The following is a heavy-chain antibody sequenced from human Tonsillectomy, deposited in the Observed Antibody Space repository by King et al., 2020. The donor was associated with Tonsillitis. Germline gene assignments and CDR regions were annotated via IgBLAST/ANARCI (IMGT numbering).Heavy chain of an antibody. V-gene: IGHV3-30*18. CDR1: GFTFSSYG. CDR2: ISYDGSNK. D-gene: IGHD3-22*01. J-gene: IGHJ2*01. Sequence: VQLVESGGGVVQPGRSLRLSCTASGFTFSSYGMHWVRQAPGKGLEWVAVISYDGSNKYYADSVKGRFTISRDNSKNTLYLRMNSLRAEDTAVYYCAKCPTKFYDSTGYWFGNWYFDLWGRGTLVTVSS. CDR3: AKCPTKFYDSTGYWFGNWYFDL.